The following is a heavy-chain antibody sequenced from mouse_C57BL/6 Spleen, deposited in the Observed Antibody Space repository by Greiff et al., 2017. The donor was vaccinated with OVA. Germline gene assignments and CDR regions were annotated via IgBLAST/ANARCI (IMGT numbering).Heavy chain of an antibody. CDR2: INPGSGGT. CDR3: ARAGDYYGSSYYAMDY. D-gene: IGHD1-1*01. J-gene: IGHJ4*01. CDR1: GYAFTNYL. V-gene: IGHV1-54*01. Sequence: VQRVESGAELVRPGTSVKVSCKASGYAFTNYLIEWVKQRPGQGLEWIGVINPGSGGTNYNEKFKGKATLTADKSSSTAYMQLSSLTSEDSAVYFCARAGDYYGSSYYAMDYWGQGTSVTVSS.